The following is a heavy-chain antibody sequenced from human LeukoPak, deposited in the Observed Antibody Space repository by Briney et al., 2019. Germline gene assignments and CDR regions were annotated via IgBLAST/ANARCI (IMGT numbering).Heavy chain of an antibody. CDR1: GGTFSSYA. D-gene: IGHD4-17*01. CDR2: IIPIFGTA. Sequence: GASVKVSCKASGGTFSSYAISWVRQAPGQGLEWMGGIIPIFGTANYAQKFQGRVTITADKSTSTAYMELSSLRSEDTAVYYCATAPADYGDYVRRYYYYMDVWGKGTTVTVSS. CDR3: ATAPADYGDYVRRYYYYMDV. J-gene: IGHJ6*03. V-gene: IGHV1-69*06.